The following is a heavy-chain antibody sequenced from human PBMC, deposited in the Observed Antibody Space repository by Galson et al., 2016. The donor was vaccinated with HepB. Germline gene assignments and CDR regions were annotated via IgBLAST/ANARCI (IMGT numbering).Heavy chain of an antibody. CDR1: GFTFSSYP. J-gene: IGHJ4*02. Sequence: SLRLSCAASGFTFSSYPMHWVRQAPGKGLEWVAGISRDGNNKYYTDSVRGRFTISRDNSKNTLYLQMNSLRAEDTALYYWARIYYDYVGGSYRESHFDYWGQGTLVTVSS. CDR2: ISRDGNNK. CDR3: ARIYYDYVGGSYRESHFDY. V-gene: IGHV3-30-3*01. D-gene: IGHD3-16*02.